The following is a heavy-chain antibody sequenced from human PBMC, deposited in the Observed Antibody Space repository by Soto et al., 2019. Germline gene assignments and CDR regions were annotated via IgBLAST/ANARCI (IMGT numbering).Heavy chain of an antibody. Sequence: QVQLVQSGAEVKNPGASVKVSCKASGYTFDTNGISWGRQAPGQGLEWMAWINTYNGNTKYAQNLQGRVTMTTDTSTSTAYMELRSLISDDTAVYYCARHSPSSYGMDVWGQGTTVTVSS. CDR3: ARHSPSSYGMDV. CDR1: GYTFDTNG. J-gene: IGHJ6*02. V-gene: IGHV1-18*01. CDR2: INTYNGNT.